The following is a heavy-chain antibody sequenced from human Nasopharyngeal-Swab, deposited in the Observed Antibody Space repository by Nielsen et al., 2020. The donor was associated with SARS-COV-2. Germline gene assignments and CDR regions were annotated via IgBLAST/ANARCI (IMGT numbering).Heavy chain of an antibody. J-gene: IGHJ4*02. CDR1: GFTFSSYA. V-gene: IGHV3-30-3*01. CDR2: ISYDGSNK. Sequence: GESLKISCAASGFTFSSYAMHWVRQAPGKGPEWVAVISYDGSNKYYADSVKGRFTISRDNSKNTLYLQMNSLRAEDTAVYYCARGAGGPFDYWGQGTLVTVSS. D-gene: IGHD3-16*01. CDR3: ARGAGGPFDY.